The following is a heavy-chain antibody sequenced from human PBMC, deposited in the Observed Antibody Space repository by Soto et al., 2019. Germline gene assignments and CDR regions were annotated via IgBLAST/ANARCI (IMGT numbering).Heavy chain of an antibody. Sequence: QVQLVESGGGVVQPGRSLRLSCAASGFTFSSYGMHWVRQAPGKGLEWVAVIWYDGSNKYYADSVKGRFTISRDNSKNMLYLQMNSLRAEDTAVYYCARAVAGTPDLLDYWAQGTLVSVSS. D-gene: IGHD6-19*01. CDR2: IWYDGSNK. CDR1: GFTFSSYG. V-gene: IGHV3-33*01. J-gene: IGHJ4*02. CDR3: ARAVAGTPDLLDY.